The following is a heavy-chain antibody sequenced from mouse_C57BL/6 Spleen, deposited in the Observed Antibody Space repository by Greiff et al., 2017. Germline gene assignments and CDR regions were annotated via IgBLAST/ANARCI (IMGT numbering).Heavy chain of an antibody. Sequence: VQLKESGPELVKPGASVKMSCKASGYTFTDYNMHWVKQSHGKSLEWIGYINPNNGGTSYNQKFKGKDTLTVNKSSSTAYMELRSLTSEDSAVYYCASPTTTVVAPYAMDYWGQGTSVTVSS. CDR3: ASPTTTVVAPYAMDY. CDR2: INPNNGGT. V-gene: IGHV1-22*01. CDR1: GYTFTDYN. J-gene: IGHJ4*01. D-gene: IGHD1-1*01.